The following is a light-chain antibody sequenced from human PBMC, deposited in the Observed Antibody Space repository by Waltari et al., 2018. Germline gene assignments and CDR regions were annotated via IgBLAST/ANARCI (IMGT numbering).Light chain of an antibody. J-gene: IGLJ3*02. Sequence: QSVLTQSPSASGTPGQRVTISCPGSSSNIGVNVVNWYQKLPGNAPKLLIYRNDQLPSGVPVRFSGTKSGTSASLAISGLRSEDEADYYCAAWDDRMNGHWVFGGGTKVTVL. V-gene: IGLV1-44*01. CDR1: SSNIGVNV. CDR2: RND. CDR3: AAWDDRMNGHWV.